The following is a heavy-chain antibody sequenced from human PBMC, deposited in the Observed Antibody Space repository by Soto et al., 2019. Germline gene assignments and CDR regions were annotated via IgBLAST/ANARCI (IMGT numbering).Heavy chain of an antibody. J-gene: IGHJ4*02. CDR1: GFTFSSYA. D-gene: IGHD5-18*01. CDR3: ARVARLHLWSPFDY. Sequence: QVQLVESGGGVVQPGTSLRLSCAASGFTFSSYAMHWVRQAPGKGLEWVSLISYDGSNKYYADSVQGRFTISRDISKNTLYLQMNSLRAEDTAVYYCARVARLHLWSPFDYWGQGTLVTVSS. CDR2: ISYDGSNK. V-gene: IGHV3-30-3*01.